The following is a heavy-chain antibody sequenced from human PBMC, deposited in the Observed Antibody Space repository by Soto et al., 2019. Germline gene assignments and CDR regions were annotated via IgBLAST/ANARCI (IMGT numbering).Heavy chain of an antibody. CDR1: GFTFSDYY. CDR3: ASPRGGLSGSSSWVY. D-gene: IGHD6-13*01. J-gene: IGHJ4*02. V-gene: IGHV3-11*06. CDR2: ISSSSSYT. Sequence: QVQLVESGGGLVKPGGSLRLSCAASGFTFSDYYMSWIRQAPGKGLEWVSYISSSSSYTNYADSVKGRFTISRDNAKNSLYLQMNSLRAEDTAVYYCASPRGGLSGSSSWVYWGQGTLVTVSS.